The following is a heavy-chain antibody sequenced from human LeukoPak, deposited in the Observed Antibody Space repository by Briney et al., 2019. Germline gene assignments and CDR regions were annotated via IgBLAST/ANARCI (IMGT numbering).Heavy chain of an antibody. D-gene: IGHD1-26*01. J-gene: IGHJ4*02. CDR2: ISTSSTYI. Sequence: GGSLRLSCAASGFTFTTYTMNWVRQAPGKGLEWVSSISTSSTYIYYADSVKGRFTISRGNAKNSLYLQMNSLRAEDTAVYYCARGMGAPRPYYFDYWGQGTLVTVSS. CDR3: ARGMGAPRPYYFDY. CDR1: GFTFTTYT. V-gene: IGHV3-21*01.